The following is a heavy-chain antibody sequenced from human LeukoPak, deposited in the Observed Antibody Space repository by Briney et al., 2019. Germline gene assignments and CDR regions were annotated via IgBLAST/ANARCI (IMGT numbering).Heavy chain of an antibody. CDR1: TDSITSNW. Sequence: SETLSLTCAVSTDSITSNWWSWVRQPPGKGLYWIGEVHKSGSTNYYPSLQSRVTISIDKSKNQIALELTSVTAADTAVYYCAKEIVGAPTPGAYWGQGILVTVSS. V-gene: IGHV4-4*02. D-gene: IGHD1-26*01. CDR3: AKEIVGAPTPGAY. J-gene: IGHJ4*02. CDR2: VHKSGST.